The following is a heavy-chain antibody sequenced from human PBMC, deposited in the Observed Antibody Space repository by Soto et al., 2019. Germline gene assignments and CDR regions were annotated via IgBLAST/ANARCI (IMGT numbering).Heavy chain of an antibody. CDR2: ISASGRDT. D-gene: IGHD6-19*01. CDR1: GFTFSNYA. V-gene: IGHV3-23*01. CDR3: AKGKTSGWYYFDY. J-gene: IGHJ4*02. Sequence: GGSLRLSCVASGFTFSNYAMSWVRQAPGKGLEWVSGISASGRDTYYADSVKDRFTISRDSFKNTPYLQMNSLRAEDTGTYYCAKGKTSGWYYFDYWGQGALVTVSS.